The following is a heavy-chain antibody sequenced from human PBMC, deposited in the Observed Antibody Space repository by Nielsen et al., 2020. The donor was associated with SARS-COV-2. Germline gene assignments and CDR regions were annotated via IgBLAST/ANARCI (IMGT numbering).Heavy chain of an antibody. V-gene: IGHV3-11*05. Sequence: GESLKISCAASGFTFSDYYMSWIRQAPGKGLEWVSYISSSSSYTNYADSVKGRFTISRDNAKNSLYLQMNSLRAEDTAVYYCARDGGIADGWFDPWGQGTLVTASS. CDR2: ISSSSSYT. CDR3: ARDGGIADGWFDP. J-gene: IGHJ5*02. CDR1: GFTFSDYY. D-gene: IGHD3-16*01.